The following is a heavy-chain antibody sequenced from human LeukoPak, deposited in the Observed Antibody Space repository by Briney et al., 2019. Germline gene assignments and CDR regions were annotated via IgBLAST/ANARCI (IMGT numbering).Heavy chain of an antibody. CDR2: IYRTGDT. CDR1: GYSISIGYY. Sequence: SEILSLTCTVSGYSISIGYYWGWIRQPPGQGLEWIGSIYRTGDTFYNPSLKSRVTTSVDTPKNQFSLKLNSVTAADTAVYYCARVLDYYGSGTYSFDYWGQGTLVTVSS. V-gene: IGHV4-38-2*02. CDR3: ARVLDYYGSGTYSFDY. D-gene: IGHD3-10*01. J-gene: IGHJ4*02.